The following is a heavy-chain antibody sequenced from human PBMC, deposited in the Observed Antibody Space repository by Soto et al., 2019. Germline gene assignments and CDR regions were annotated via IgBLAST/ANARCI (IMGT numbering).Heavy chain of an antibody. CDR2: ISAYNGNT. J-gene: IGHJ6*03. CDR1: GYTFTSYG. Sequence: ASVKVSCKASGYTFTSYGISWVRQAPGQGLEWMGWISAYNGNTNYAQKLQGRVTMTTDTSTSTAYMELRSLRSDDTAVYYCATVNIVVVPAGYYYYYMDVWGKGTTVTVSS. V-gene: IGHV1-18*01. D-gene: IGHD2-2*01. CDR3: ATVNIVVVPAGYYYYYMDV.